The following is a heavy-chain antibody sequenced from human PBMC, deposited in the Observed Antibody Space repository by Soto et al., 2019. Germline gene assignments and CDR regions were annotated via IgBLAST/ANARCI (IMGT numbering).Heavy chain of an antibody. CDR3: ARGGQTTVHYYHMDV. J-gene: IGHJ6*02. CDR1: GYTFTNYG. V-gene: IGHV1-18*01. CDR2: ISPYNGKT. D-gene: IGHD4-4*01. Sequence: ASVKVSCKASGYTFTNYGITWVRQAPGQGFEWMGWISPYNGKTNYAQRLQGRVTMTTDTSTSTAYMELRSLRFDDTAVYYCARGGQTTVHYYHMDVWGQGITVTVSS.